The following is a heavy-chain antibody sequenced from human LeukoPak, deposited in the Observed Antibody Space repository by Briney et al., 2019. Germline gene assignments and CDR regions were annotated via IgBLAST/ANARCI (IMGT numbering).Heavy chain of an antibody. CDR1: GFIFNNDG. Sequence: GGSLRLSCAASGFIFNNDGMHWVRQAPGKGPEWVAVISYDGGKTHYADSVKGRFTISRDTSKNILNLQMNSLRTEDTAVYYCARAPIAAAGLFFDYWGQGTLVTVPS. D-gene: IGHD6-13*01. CDR3: ARAPIAAAGLFFDY. V-gene: IGHV3-30*03. CDR2: ISYDGGKT. J-gene: IGHJ4*02.